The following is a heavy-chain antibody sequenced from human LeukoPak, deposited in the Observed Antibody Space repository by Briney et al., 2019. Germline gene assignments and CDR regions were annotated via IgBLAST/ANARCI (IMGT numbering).Heavy chain of an antibody. CDR2: INSSSSYI. CDR3: ARDGSVQEMATIPYET. D-gene: IGHD5-24*01. J-gene: IGHJ5*02. Sequence: GGSLRLSCAAPVFTLSSYSMNWVRQAPGKGLEWVSSINSSSSYIYYADSVKGRFTISRDNGKNSLYLQMNSLRAEDTAVYYCARDGSVQEMATIPYETWGQGTLVTVSS. V-gene: IGHV3-21*01. CDR1: VFTLSSYS.